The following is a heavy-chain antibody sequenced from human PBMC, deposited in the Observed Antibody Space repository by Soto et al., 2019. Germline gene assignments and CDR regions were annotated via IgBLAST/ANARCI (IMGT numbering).Heavy chain of an antibody. V-gene: IGHV2-5*02. J-gene: IGHJ4*02. D-gene: IGHD6-19*01. CDR2: IYWDDDK. CDR3: AHRLGGIGVAGTFDY. Sequence: QITLKESGPTLVKPTQTLTLTCTFSGFSLSTSGVGVGWIRQPPGKALEWLALIYWDDDKRYSPSLKSRLTITKDTSKNQVVLTMTNMDPVDTTTYYCAHRLGGIGVAGTFDYWGQGTLVTVSS. CDR1: GFSLSTSGVG.